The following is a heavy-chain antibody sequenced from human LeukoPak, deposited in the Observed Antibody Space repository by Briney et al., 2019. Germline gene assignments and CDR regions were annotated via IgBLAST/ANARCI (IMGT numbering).Heavy chain of an antibody. CDR1: GYTFTSYD. CDR3: ARGRITIFGVVQDY. V-gene: IGHV1-8*01. J-gene: IGHJ4*02. Sequence: ASVKVPCKASGYTFTSYDINWVRQATGQGLEWMGWMNPNSGNTGYAQKFQGRVTMTRNTSISTAYMELSSLRSEDTAVYYCARGRITIFGVVQDYWGQGTLVTVSS. CDR2: MNPNSGNT. D-gene: IGHD3-3*01.